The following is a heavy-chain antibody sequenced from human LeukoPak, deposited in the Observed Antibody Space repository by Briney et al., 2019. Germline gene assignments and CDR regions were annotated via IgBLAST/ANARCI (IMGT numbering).Heavy chain of an antibody. CDR3: ARGNYGGNRDGMDV. CDR2: INSDGSIT. V-gene: IGHV3-74*01. J-gene: IGHJ6*02. CDR1: GFTFSSYL. Sequence: GGSLRLSCAASGFTFSSYLMHWVRQGPGKGLVWVSRINSDGSITSYADSVKGRFTISRDNAKNTLYLQMNSLSAEDTAVYYCARGNYGGNRDGMDVWGQGTTVTVSS. D-gene: IGHD4-23*01.